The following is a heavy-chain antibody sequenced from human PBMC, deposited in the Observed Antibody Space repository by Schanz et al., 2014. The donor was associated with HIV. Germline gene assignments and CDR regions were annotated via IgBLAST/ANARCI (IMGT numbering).Heavy chain of an antibody. J-gene: IGHJ6*02. CDR3: ARVEGPPTFYYYYYGSDV. CDR2: ISYDGSNK. V-gene: IGHV3-30*03. D-gene: IGHD4-4*01. CDR1: GFTFSSYG. Sequence: QVQLVESGGGLVKPGGSLRLSCAASGFTFSSYGMHWVRQAPGKGLEWVAVISYDGSNKYYADSVKGRFTISRDNSKNTLFLQMNSLRAEDTAVYYCARVEGPPTFYYYYYGSDVWGQGTAVTVSS.